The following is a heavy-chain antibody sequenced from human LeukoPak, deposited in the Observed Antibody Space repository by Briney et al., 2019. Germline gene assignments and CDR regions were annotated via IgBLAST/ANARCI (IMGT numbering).Heavy chain of an antibody. Sequence: GSLRLSCAASGFTFSSYSMHWVRQAPGKGLEWVAVISYDGSNKYYADSVKGRFTISRDSPKNTLYLQMNSLRAEDTAVYYCAKDRISVGGYYYGMDVWGQGTTVTVSS. V-gene: IGHV3-30*18. D-gene: IGHD6-19*01. CDR3: AKDRISVGGYYYGMDV. CDR2: ISYDGSNK. J-gene: IGHJ6*02. CDR1: GFTFSSYS.